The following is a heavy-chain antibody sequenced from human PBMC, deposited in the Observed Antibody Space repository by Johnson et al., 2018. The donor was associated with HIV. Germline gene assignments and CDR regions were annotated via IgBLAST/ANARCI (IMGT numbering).Heavy chain of an antibody. Sequence: VQLVESGGGVVRPGRSLRLSCAASGFTFDDYAMHWVRQAPGKGLAWVSGISWNSGSIGYADSVKGRFTISRDNSKNTLYLQMNSLRAEDTALYYCAKDIKFDYGDQMSDAFDIWGQGTMVTVSS. CDR3: AKDIKFDYGDQMSDAFDI. J-gene: IGHJ3*02. V-gene: IGHV3-9*01. CDR1: GFTFDDYA. CDR2: ISWNSGSI. D-gene: IGHD4-17*01.